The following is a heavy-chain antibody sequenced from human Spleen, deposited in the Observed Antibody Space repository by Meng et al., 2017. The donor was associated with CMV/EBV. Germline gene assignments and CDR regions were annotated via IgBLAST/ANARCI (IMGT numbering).Heavy chain of an antibody. Sequence: SLPCPVSGGSVSSGNYYWSWIRQAPGKGLEWIGYIHNSGSTNYNPSLKSRVTISVDTSKNQFSLKLSSVTAADTAVYYCARGLFVDYWGQGTLVTVSS. CDR3: ARGLFVDY. CDR1: GGSVSSGNYY. V-gene: IGHV4-61*01. CDR2: IHNSGST. D-gene: IGHD3-3*01. J-gene: IGHJ4*02.